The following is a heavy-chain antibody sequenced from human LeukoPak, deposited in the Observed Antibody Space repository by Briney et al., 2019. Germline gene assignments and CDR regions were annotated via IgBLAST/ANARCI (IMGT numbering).Heavy chain of an antibody. V-gene: IGHV4-59*01. CDR3: ARDTYYYDSSGYLV. D-gene: IGHD3-22*01. CDR2: IYYSGST. CDR1: GVSISSYY. Sequence: SETLSLTCTVSGVSISSYYWSWIRQPPGKGLEWIGYIYYSGSTNYNPSLKSRVTISVDTSKNQFSLKLSSVTAADTAVYYCARDTYYYDSSGYLVWGQGTLVTVSS. J-gene: IGHJ4*02.